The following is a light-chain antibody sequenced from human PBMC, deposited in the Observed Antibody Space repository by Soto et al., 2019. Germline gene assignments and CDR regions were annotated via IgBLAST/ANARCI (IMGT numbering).Light chain of an antibody. CDR2: DAS. V-gene: IGKV1-5*01. J-gene: IGKJ1*01. CDR1: QSISSW. Sequence: DIHLTHPCSTLFAYVGAEATHNFRASQSISSWLAWYQQKPGKAPKLLIYDASSLESGVPSRFSGSGSGTEFTLTISSLQPDDFATYYCQRYNSYSPWTLGQGAKVDI. CDR3: QRYNSYSPWT.